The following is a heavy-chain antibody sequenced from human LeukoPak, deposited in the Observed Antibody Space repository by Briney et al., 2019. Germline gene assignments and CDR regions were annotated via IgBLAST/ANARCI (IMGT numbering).Heavy chain of an antibody. V-gene: IGHV1-8*01. J-gene: IGHJ3*01. D-gene: IGHD2-21*02. CDR2: VHPDSENA. CDR1: GYTFNSYD. Sequence: ASVKGSCKASGYTFNSYDINWVRQATGQGLEWMGWVHPDSENAGHAQKFQGRVTMTWDTSITTAYMELSSLRSEDTAVYYCARRRCGGDCYSDGFDAWGQGTVVTVSS. CDR3: ARRRCGGDCYSDGFDA.